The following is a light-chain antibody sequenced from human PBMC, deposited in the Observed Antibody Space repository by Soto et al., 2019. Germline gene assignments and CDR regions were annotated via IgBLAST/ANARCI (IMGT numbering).Light chain of an antibody. CDR1: SSNIGSNY. V-gene: IGLV1-47*01. CDR2: RNN. CDR3: ATWEVSLGGRWV. Sequence: QSVLTQPPSASGTPGQRVTISCSGSSSNIGSNYVDWYQQLPGTAPKLRIYRNNQRPSGVPDRFSGSNSGTSAYLAISGLRSEDEAAYYWATWEVSLGGRWVFGGWTTLTVL. J-gene: IGLJ3*02.